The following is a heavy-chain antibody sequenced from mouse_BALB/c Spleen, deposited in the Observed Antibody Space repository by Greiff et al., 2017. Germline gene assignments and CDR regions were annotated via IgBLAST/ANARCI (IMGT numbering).Heavy chain of an antibody. V-gene: IGHV3-2*02. CDR2: ISYSGST. J-gene: IGHJ2*01. Sequence: EVKLQESGPSLVKPSQTLSLTCTVTGYSITSDYAWNWIRQFPGNKLEWMGYISYSGSTSYNPSLKSRISITRDTSKNQFFLQLNSVTTEDTATYYCATGTGGFDYWGQGTTLTVSS. CDR3: ATGTGGFDY. D-gene: IGHD4-1*01. CDR1: GYSITSDYA.